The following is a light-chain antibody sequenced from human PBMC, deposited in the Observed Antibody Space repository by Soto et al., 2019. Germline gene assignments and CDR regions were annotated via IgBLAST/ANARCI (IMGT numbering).Light chain of an antibody. CDR2: EVT. CDR1: ISDMGGYNY. Sequence: QCVLTQPPSSSGSPGQSVTISCTGTISDMGGYNYVSWYQQHPGKAPKLMIYEVTKRPSGVPDRFSGSKSGNTASLTVSGLQAADEADYYCTSYAGSNKLVFVTGTKVTVL. V-gene: IGLV2-8*01. J-gene: IGLJ1*01. CDR3: TSYAGSNKLV.